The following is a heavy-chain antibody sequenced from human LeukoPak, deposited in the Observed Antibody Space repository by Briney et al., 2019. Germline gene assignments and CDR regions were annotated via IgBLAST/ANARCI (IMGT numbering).Heavy chain of an antibody. Sequence: GGSLRLSCAASGFTFSTYGMHWVRQAPGKGLEWVALTWYDGSNKSYGDSVKGRFTISRDNSKNTLYLQMSSLRAEDTAVYYCARDQSLLYFDYWGQPSQLTVSS. D-gene: IGHD2-15*01. CDR2: TWYDGSNK. CDR3: ARDQSLLYFDY. CDR1: GFTFSTYG. V-gene: IGHV3-33*01. J-gene: IGHJ4*02.